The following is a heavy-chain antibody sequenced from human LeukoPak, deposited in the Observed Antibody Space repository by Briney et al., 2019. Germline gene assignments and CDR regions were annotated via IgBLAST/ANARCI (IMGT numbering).Heavy chain of an antibody. V-gene: IGHV1-3*01. Sequence: WASVKVSCKASGYTFTSYAMHWVRQAPGQRLEWMGWINAGNGNTKYSQKFQGRVTITRDTSASTAYMELSSLRSEDTAVYYCARIVYGDYDYYYHGMDVWGQGTTVTVSS. CDR3: ARIVYGDYDYYYHGMDV. CDR1: GYTFTSYA. CDR2: INAGNGNT. J-gene: IGHJ6*02. D-gene: IGHD4-17*01.